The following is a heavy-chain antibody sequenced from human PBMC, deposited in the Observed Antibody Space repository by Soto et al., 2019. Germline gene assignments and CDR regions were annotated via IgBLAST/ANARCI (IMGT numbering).Heavy chain of an antibody. D-gene: IGHD2-2*01. J-gene: IGHJ5*02. CDR2: INPNSGGT. CDR1: GYTFAGYY. V-gene: IGHV1-2*02. Sequence: ASVKVSCKASGYTFAGYYMHWVRQAPGQGLEWMGWINPNSGGTNYAQKFQGRVTMTRDTSISTAYMELSRLRSDDTAVYYCARDWPRIPAAREVWFDPWGQGTLVTVSS. CDR3: ARDWPRIPAAREVWFDP.